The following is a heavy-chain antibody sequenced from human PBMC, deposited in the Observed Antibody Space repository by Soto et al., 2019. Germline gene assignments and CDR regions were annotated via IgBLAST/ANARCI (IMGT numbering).Heavy chain of an antibody. CDR2: IWYDGSNK. CDR3: ARDFAVEYYYGMDV. J-gene: IGHJ6*02. Sequence: GGSLRLSCAASGFTFSSYGMHWVRQAPGKGLEWVAVIWYDGSNKYYADSVKGRFTISRDNSKNTLYLQMNSLRAEDTAVYYCARDFAVEYYYGMDVWGQGTTVTVSS. D-gene: IGHD6-19*01. CDR1: GFTFSSYG. V-gene: IGHV3-33*01.